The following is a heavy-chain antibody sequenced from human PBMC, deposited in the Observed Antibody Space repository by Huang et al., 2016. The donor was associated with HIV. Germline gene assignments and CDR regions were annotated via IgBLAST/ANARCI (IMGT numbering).Heavy chain of an antibody. D-gene: IGHD2-2*01. Sequence: QVRLDQWGAGLLKPSETLTLTCAVYGDSLSGFFWSGIRQSPGRGLEWIGEITQSGRTNYNPSLKSRVTIARDTYKNQFSLKLKSVTADDTSTYYCARGRGTSWSFFDTWGQGSFVTVSS. CDR3: ARGRGTSWSFFDT. J-gene: IGHJ5*02. V-gene: IGHV4-34*01. CDR2: ITQSGRT. CDR1: GDSLSGFF.